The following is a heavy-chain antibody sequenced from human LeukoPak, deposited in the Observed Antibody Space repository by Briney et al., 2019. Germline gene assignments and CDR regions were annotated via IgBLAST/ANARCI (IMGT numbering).Heavy chain of an antibody. CDR1: GYIFTDYY. CDR3: ARESRKNTMIVVVITTAAFDI. V-gene: IGHV1-2*02. D-gene: IGHD3-22*01. CDR2: INPNSGGT. Sequence: ASVKVSCKASGYIFTDYYIHWVRQAPGQGLEWMGWINPNSGGTNYAQNFQGRVTMTRDTSISTAYMELSRLRSDDTAVYYCARESRKNTMIVVVITTAAFDIWGQGTMVTVSS. J-gene: IGHJ3*02.